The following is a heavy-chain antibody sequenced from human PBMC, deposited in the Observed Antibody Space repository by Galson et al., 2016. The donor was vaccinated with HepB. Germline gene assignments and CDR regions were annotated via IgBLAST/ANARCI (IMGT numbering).Heavy chain of an antibody. CDR3: ARYSSSWSKYFQL. J-gene: IGHJ1*01. V-gene: IGHV4-34*01. Sequence: SETLSLTCSASGDYFSGYYWSWIRQSPGKGLEWIGEVDYRGTTHYNPSLRSRITISVDTSKNQFFLNLRSVTAADTALYFCARYSSSWSKYFQLWGRGSQVVVSS. D-gene: IGHD2-15*01. CDR2: VDYRGTT. CDR1: GDYFSGYY.